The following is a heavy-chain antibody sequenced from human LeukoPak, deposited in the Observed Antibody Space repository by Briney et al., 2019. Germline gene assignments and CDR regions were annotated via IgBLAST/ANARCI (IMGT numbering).Heavy chain of an antibody. CDR2: IYHSGST. CDR1: GGSISSSNW. CDR3: ARDAYYDFWSGNPRPMDV. D-gene: IGHD3-3*01. J-gene: IGHJ6*02. V-gene: IGHV4-4*02. Sequence: PSGTLSLTCAVSGGSISSSNWWSWVRQPPGKGLEWIGEIYHSGSTNYNPSLKSRVTISVDKSKNQFSLKLSSVTAADTAVYYCARDAYYDFWSGNPRPMDVWGQGTTVTVSS.